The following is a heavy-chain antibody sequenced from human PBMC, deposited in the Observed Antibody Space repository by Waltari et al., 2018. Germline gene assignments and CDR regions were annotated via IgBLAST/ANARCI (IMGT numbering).Heavy chain of an antibody. CDR3: ARSVIVGATSQPDY. Sequence: EVQLVESGGGLVKPGGSLRLSCAASGFTFSSYSMNWVRQAPGKGLELVSSISSSSSYIYYADSVKGRFTISRDNAKNSLYLQMNSLRAEDTAVYYCARSVIVGATSQPDYWGQGTLVTVSS. CDR1: GFTFSSYS. CDR2: ISSSSSYI. V-gene: IGHV3-21*01. D-gene: IGHD1-26*01. J-gene: IGHJ4*02.